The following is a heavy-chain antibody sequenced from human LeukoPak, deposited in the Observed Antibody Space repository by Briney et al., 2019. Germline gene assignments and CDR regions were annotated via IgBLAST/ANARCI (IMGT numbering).Heavy chain of an antibody. V-gene: IGHV1-69*05. CDR1: GGTFSSYA. D-gene: IGHD1-1*01. CDR2: IIPIFGTA. J-gene: IGHJ3*02. CDR3: AREDTGTPGYDAFDI. Sequence: SVKVSCKASGGTFSSYAISWVRQAPGQGLEWMGGIIPIFGTANYAQKFQGRVTITTDESTSTAYMELSSLRSEDTAVYYCAREDTGTPGYDAFDIWGQGTMVTVSS.